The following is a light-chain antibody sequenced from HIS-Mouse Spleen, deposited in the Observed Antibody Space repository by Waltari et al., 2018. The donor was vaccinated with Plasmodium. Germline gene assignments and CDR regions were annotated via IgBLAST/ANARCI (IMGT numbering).Light chain of an antibody. Sequence: SNELTQPPSVSVSPGQMARITCPGAALPTQYAFWYQQKSGQAPVLVIYEDSKRPSGIPEIFSGSSSGTMATLTISGAQVEDEADYYCYSTDSSGNHRVFGGGTKLTVL. CDR1: ALPTQY. J-gene: IGLJ3*02. V-gene: IGLV3-10*01. CDR3: YSTDSSGNHRV. CDR2: EDS.